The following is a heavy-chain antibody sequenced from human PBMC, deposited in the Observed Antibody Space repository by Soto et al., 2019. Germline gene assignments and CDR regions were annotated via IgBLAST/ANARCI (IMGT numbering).Heavy chain of an antibody. J-gene: IGHJ4*02. CDR2: IYYSGST. Sequence: QLQLQESGPGLVKPSETLSLTCTVSGASISSGSYYWGWIRQPPGKGLEWIGSIYYSGSTYYNPSLKSRVTISVDTSKNQFSLKLTSVTAADTAVYYCARDGGSGRYEVDNWGQGTLVTVSS. D-gene: IGHD6-19*01. V-gene: IGHV4-39*02. CDR3: ARDGGSGRYEVDN. CDR1: GASISSGSYY.